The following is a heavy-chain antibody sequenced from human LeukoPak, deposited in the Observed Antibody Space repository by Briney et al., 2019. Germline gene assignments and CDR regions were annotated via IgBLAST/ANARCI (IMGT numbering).Heavy chain of an antibody. V-gene: IGHV4-30-4*01. CDR2: IYYSGST. CDR1: GGSISSGDYY. D-gene: IGHD6-6*01. J-gene: IGHJ4*02. Sequence: SQTLSLTCTVFGGSISSGDYYWSWIRQPPGRGLEWIGYIYYSGSTCYSPSLKSRVTISVDTSKNQFSLKLSSVTAADTAVYFCAREDARYSSSGFYFDSWGQGTLVTVSS. CDR3: AREDARYSSSGFYFDS.